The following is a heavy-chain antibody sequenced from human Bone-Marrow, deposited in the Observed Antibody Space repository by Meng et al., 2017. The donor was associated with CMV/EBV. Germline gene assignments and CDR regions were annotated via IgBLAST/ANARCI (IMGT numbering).Heavy chain of an antibody. CDR1: GFTVSPYE. Sequence: GESLKISCVASGFTVSPYEMNWVRQAPGKGLEWVSHISPGGDYITYADSVKGRFTISRDNAKNSLYLQMDSLRPAPICYGSGSPYFDYWGQGIVVTVSS. J-gene: IGHJ4*02. CDR2: ISPGGDYI. CDR3: SPYFDY. V-gene: IGHV3-48*03. D-gene: IGHD3-10*01.